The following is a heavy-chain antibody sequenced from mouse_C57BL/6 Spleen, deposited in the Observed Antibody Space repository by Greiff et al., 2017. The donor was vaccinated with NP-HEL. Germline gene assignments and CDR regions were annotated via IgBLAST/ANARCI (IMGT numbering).Heavy chain of an antibody. D-gene: IGHD1-1*01. CDR2: IDPSDSYT. CDR1: GYTFTSYW. Sequence: QVQLQQPGAELVMPGASVKLSCKASGYTFTSYWMHWVKQRPGQGLEWIGEIDPSDSYTNYNQKFKGKSTLTVAKSSSTAYMQLSSLTSEDSAVYYCARSGYYGSSSNWYFDVWGTGTTVTVSS. CDR3: ARSGYYGSSSNWYFDV. V-gene: IGHV1-69*01. J-gene: IGHJ1*03.